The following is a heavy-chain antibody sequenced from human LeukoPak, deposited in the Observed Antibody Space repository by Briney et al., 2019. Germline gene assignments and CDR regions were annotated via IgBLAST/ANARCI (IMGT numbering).Heavy chain of an antibody. V-gene: IGHV1-18*01. CDR1: GYIFTEYY. CDR2: INPNSGNT. CDR3: ARDRRWGRGTTDKFDY. D-gene: IGHD4-11*01. J-gene: IGHJ4*02. Sequence: ASVKVSCKASGYIFTEYYIHWVRQAPGQGLEWMGWINPNSGNTNYAQKLQGRVTMTTDTSTSTAYMELRSLRSDDTAVYYCARDRRWGRGTTDKFDYWGQGTLVTVSS.